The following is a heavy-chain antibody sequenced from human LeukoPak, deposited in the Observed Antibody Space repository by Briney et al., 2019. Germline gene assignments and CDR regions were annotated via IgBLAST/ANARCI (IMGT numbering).Heavy chain of an antibody. CDR2: IYYSGST. V-gene: IGHV4-39*07. Sequence: SETLSLTCTVSGASISSSSYYWGWLRQPPGKGLEWTGSIYYSGSTYYNPSLKSRVTISVDTSKNQFSLKLSSVTAADTAVYYCARGYYDFWSGYYRANNWFDPWGQGTLVTVSS. CDR3: ARGYYDFWSGYYRANNWFDP. CDR1: GASISSSSYY. D-gene: IGHD3-3*01. J-gene: IGHJ5*02.